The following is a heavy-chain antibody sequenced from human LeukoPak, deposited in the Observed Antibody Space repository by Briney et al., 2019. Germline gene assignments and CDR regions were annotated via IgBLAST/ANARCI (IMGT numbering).Heavy chain of an antibody. V-gene: IGHV1-18*01. D-gene: IGHD6-13*01. Sequence: ASVKVSCKASGYTLTSYGISWVRQAPGQGLEWMGWISAYNGNTNYAQKLQGRVTMTTDTSTSTAYMELRSLRSDDTAVYYCARDQVVLAAALLNFDYWGQGTLVTVSS. CDR3: ARDQVVLAAALLNFDY. J-gene: IGHJ4*02. CDR1: GYTLTSYG. CDR2: ISAYNGNT.